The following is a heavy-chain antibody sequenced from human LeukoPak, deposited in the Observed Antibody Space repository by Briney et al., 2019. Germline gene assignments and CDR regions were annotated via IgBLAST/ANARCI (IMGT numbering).Heavy chain of an antibody. Sequence: GGSLRLSCAASGFTFSGSAMHWVRQAPGKGLEWVSVIYSGGSTYYADSVKGRFTISRDNSKNTLYLQMNSLRAEDTAVYYCARRYYDSSGLYYYMDVWGKGTTVTISS. CDR1: GFTFSGSA. D-gene: IGHD3-22*01. CDR2: IYSGGST. J-gene: IGHJ6*03. V-gene: IGHV3-66*01. CDR3: ARRYYDSSGLYYYMDV.